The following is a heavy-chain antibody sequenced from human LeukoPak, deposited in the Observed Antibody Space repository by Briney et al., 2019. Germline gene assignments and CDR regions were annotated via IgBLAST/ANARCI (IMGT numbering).Heavy chain of an antibody. CDR3: ASIITYYDFSCWFVP. Sequence: SETLSLTCSASAGTISRSSYNWGWIRQPPGKGLEWIGSIYYSGRTYYNPSLKSRVTISVDTSKNQFSLKLSSVTAADSDVYYCASIITYYDFSCWFVPSGQGTLVTVSS. V-gene: IGHV4-39*01. CDR2: IYYSGRT. D-gene: IGHD3-3*01. CDR1: AGTISRSSYN. J-gene: IGHJ5*02.